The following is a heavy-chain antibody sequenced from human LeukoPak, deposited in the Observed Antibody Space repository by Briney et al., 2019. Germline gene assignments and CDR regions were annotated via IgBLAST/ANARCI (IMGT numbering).Heavy chain of an antibody. V-gene: IGHV3-66*02. D-gene: IGHD6-13*01. CDR3: AKDLHGYSSRQPPDY. J-gene: IGHJ4*02. Sequence: GGSLRLSCAASGFTVSSNYMSWVRQAPGKGLEWVSVIYSGGSTYYADSVKGRFTISRDNSKNTLYLQMNSLRAEDTAVYYCAKDLHGYSSRQPPDYWGQGTLVTVSS. CDR1: GFTVSSNY. CDR2: IYSGGST.